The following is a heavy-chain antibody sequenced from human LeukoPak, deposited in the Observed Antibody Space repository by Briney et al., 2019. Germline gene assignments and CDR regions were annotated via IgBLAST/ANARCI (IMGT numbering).Heavy chain of an antibody. Sequence: SETLSLTCTVSGGSISSYYWSWIRQPPGKGLEWIGYIYYSGSTNYNPSLKSRVTISVDTSKNQFSLKLSSVTAADTAVYYCARAPVAMRRDPLYYLDYWGQGTLVTASS. CDR3: ARAPVAMRRDPLYYLDY. CDR1: GGSISSYY. J-gene: IGHJ4*02. CDR2: IYYSGST. V-gene: IGHV4-59*01. D-gene: IGHD2-2*01.